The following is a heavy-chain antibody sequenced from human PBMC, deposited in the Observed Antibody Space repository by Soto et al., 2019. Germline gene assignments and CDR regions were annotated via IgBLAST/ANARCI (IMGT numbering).Heavy chain of an antibody. CDR2: ISSSSSTI. CDR1: GFTFSSSY. V-gene: IGHV3-48*02. Sequence: GGSLRLSCAASGFTFSSSYMHWVRQAPGKGPVWVSYISSSSSTIYYADSVKGRFTISRDNAKNSLYLQMNSLRDEDTAVYYCATALLAAAGTGAFDIWGQGTMVTVSS. D-gene: IGHD6-13*01. J-gene: IGHJ3*02. CDR3: ATALLAAAGTGAFDI.